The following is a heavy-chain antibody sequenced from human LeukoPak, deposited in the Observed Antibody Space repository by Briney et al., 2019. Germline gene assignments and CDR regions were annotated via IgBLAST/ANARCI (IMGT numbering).Heavy chain of an antibody. D-gene: IGHD1-7*01. CDR1: GYTLTELS. CDR3: ATRRMRNYPPPAPFDY. Sequence: ASVKVSCTVSGYTLTELSMHWVRQAPGKGLEWMGGFDPEDGETIYAQKFQGRVTMTEDTSTDTAYMELSSLRSEDTAVYYCATRRMRNYPPPAPFDYWGQGTLVTVSS. V-gene: IGHV1-24*01. CDR2: FDPEDGET. J-gene: IGHJ4*02.